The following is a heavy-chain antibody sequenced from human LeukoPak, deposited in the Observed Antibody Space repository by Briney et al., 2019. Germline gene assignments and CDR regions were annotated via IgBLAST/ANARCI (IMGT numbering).Heavy chain of an antibody. Sequence: RGCLRLSCAAPAFTFSDYSMNWVRQAPGKGLEWISYFSGRSSTIYYADSVRGRFTISRDNAKNSMYLQMNSLRAEDTAVYYCARDRLTSGSYFFDYWGQGTLVTVSS. D-gene: IGHD1-26*01. CDR2: FSGRSSTI. J-gene: IGHJ4*02. V-gene: IGHV3-48*01. CDR3: ARDRLTSGSYFFDY. CDR1: AFTFSDYS.